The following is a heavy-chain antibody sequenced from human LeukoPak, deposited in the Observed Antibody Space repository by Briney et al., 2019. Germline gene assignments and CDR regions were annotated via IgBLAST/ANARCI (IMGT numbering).Heavy chain of an antibody. CDR2: ISSSSSTI. CDR3: ARESAAGRTPFDY. CDR1: GFTFSSYS. Sequence: GGSLRLSCAASGFTFSSYSMNWVRQAPGKGLEWVPYISSSSSTIYYADSVKGRFTISRDNAKNSLYLQMNSLRAEDTAVYYCARESAAGRTPFDYWGQGTLVTVSS. V-gene: IGHV3-48*01. D-gene: IGHD6-13*01. J-gene: IGHJ4*02.